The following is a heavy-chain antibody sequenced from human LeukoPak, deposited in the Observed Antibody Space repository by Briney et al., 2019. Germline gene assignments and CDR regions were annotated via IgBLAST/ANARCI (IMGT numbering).Heavy chain of an antibody. Sequence: ASVTVSCKASGYTFTGYYMHWVRQAPGQGLDWMGWINPNSGSTNYAQSFQGRVTMTRDTSISTAYMELSRLKSNDTAVYYCAREWGIPVAGRPYNWFDPWGQGTLVTVS. D-gene: IGHD6-19*01. J-gene: IGHJ5*02. CDR1: GYTFTGYY. CDR3: AREWGIPVAGRPYNWFDP. CDR2: INPNSGST. V-gene: IGHV1-2*02.